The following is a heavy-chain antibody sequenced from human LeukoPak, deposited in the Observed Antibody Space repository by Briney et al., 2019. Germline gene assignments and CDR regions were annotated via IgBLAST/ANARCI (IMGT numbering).Heavy chain of an antibody. CDR1: GDSISSGDYY. Sequence: TSETLSLTCTVSGDSISSGDYYWTWIRQPAGKGLEWIGRIYSSGSTNYDPALKSCLTISLDTSKTQFSLQLTSVTAADTAVYYCARGNWNYFDYRGQGTLVPVSS. J-gene: IGHJ4*02. CDR3: ARGNWNYFDY. CDR2: IYSSGST. D-gene: IGHD1-20*01. V-gene: IGHV4-61*02.